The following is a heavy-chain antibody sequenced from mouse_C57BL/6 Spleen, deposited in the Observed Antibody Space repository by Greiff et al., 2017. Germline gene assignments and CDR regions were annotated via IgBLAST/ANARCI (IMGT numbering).Heavy chain of an antibody. Sequence: VKVVESGPGLVQPSQSLSITCTVSGFSLTSYGVHWVRQSPGKGLEWLGVIWRGGSTDYNAAFMSRLSITKDNSKSQVFFKMNSLQADDTAIYYCAKNWGSNYDYFDYWGQGTTLTVSS. V-gene: IGHV2-5*01. CDR2: IWRGGST. CDR1: GFSLTSYG. CDR3: AKNWGSNYDYFDY. J-gene: IGHJ2*01. D-gene: IGHD2-5*01.